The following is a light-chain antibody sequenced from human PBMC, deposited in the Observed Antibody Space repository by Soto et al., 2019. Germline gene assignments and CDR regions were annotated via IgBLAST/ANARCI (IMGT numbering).Light chain of an antibody. CDR2: AAS. CDR3: QQSYRIPKT. V-gene: IGKV1-39*01. CDR1: QSISSL. Sequence: DVQMTQSPSSLSASVGDRVTITCRASQSISSLLNWYQQKPGKAPALLIYAASSLQSGVPSRFSGSGYGTDFTRAISSLQPEDFTTYFCQQSYRIPKTFGLWTTVEIK. J-gene: IGKJ1*01.